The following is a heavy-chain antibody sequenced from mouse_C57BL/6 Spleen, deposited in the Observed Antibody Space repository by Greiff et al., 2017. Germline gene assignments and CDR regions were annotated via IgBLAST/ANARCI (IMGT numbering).Heavy chain of an antibody. CDR1: GYTFTSYW. Sequence: VQLQQPGAELVRPGSSVKLSCKASGYTFTSYWMHWVKQRPIQGLEWIGNIDPSDSETHYNQKFKDKATLTVDKSSSTAYMQLSSLTSEDSAVYYCARDDYDWYVDVWGTGTTVTVSA. J-gene: IGHJ1*03. D-gene: IGHD2-4*01. CDR3: ARDDYDWYVDV. CDR2: IDPSDSET. V-gene: IGHV1-52*01.